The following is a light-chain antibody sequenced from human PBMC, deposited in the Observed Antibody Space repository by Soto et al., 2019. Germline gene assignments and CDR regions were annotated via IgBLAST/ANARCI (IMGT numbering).Light chain of an antibody. V-gene: IGKV3-20*01. J-gene: IGKJ1*01. CDR3: QQYGRSWT. CDR1: QSVSSNY. CDR2: AAS. Sequence: EIVLTQSPGTLSLSPGERATLSCRASQSVSSNYLAWYQQKPGQAPRLLIYAASSRATGIPDRFSGSGSGTDFTLTISRLEPEDFAVYYCQQYGRSWTFGQGTKVDI.